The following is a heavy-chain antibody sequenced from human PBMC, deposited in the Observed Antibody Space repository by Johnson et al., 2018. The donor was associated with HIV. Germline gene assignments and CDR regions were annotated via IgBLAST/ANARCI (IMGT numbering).Heavy chain of an antibody. J-gene: IGHJ3*02. D-gene: IGHD6-13*01. CDR3: AREGGISAAGTDAFDI. CDR1: GFAFSSYA. CDR2: IKLDGSEK. Sequence: VQLVESGGGVVQPGRSLRLSCAASGFAFSSYAMHWVRQAPGKGLEWVANIKLDGSEKYYVDSVKGRFTISRDNAKNSLYLQMNSLRAEDTAVYYCAREGGISAAGTDAFDIWGQGTMVTVSS. V-gene: IGHV3-7*01.